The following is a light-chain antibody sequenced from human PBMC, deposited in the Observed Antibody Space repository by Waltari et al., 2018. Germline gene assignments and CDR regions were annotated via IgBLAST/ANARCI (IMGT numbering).Light chain of an antibody. Sequence: DIQMTQSPSTLSASVGDRVTITCRASQTITNWLAWYPQKPGETPKLLIYKAFTFDMGVLSRFSGSGSGTEFTLTISSLQPDDFATYYCQQYDNYPYTFGQGTKLEIK. V-gene: IGKV1-5*03. CDR1: QTITNW. CDR3: QQYDNYPYT. J-gene: IGKJ2*01. CDR2: KAF.